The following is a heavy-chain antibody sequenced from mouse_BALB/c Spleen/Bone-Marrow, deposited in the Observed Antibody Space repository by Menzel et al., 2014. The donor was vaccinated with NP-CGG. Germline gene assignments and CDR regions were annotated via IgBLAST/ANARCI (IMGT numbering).Heavy chain of an antibody. CDR1: GFTFSNYG. Sequence: DVHLVESGGGLVQPGGPLKLSCAASGFTFSNYGMSWVRQTPDKRLELVATINSNGGITYYPDSVKGRFTISRDNAKNTLYLQMSSLKSEDTAMYYCAKNQEAFDYWGQGTTLTVSS. CDR3: AKNQEAFDY. D-gene: IGHD3-2*02. V-gene: IGHV5-6-3*01. CDR2: INSNGGIT. J-gene: IGHJ2*01.